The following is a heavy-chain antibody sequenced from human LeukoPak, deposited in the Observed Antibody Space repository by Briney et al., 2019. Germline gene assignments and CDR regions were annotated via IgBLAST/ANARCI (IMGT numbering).Heavy chain of an antibody. Sequence: SETLSLTCTVSGYSIRSGYYWGWIRQPPRKGLEWIGSIYHSGITYYNSSLKSRVTISVDTSKNQFSLKLSSVTAADTAVYYCARRLKTAVAEYYFDYWGQGTLVTVSS. CDR2: IYHSGIT. CDR3: ARRLKTAVAEYYFDY. D-gene: IGHD6-19*01. CDR1: GYSIRSGYY. V-gene: IGHV4-38-2*02. J-gene: IGHJ4*02.